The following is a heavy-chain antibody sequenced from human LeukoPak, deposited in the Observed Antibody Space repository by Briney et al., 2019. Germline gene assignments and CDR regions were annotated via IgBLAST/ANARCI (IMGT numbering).Heavy chain of an antibody. CDR3: ARGLRYFDWSQNWFDP. J-gene: IGHJ5*02. V-gene: IGHV3-33*08. Sequence: GGSLRLSCEASGFTFSGFGMHWVRQAPGKGLEWVAIIWYDGNTKYYADSVKGRFTISRDNSKNILYLQMNSLRAEDTAVYYCARGLRYFDWSQNWFDPWGQGTLVTISS. D-gene: IGHD3-9*01. CDR1: GFTFSGFG. CDR2: IWYDGNTK.